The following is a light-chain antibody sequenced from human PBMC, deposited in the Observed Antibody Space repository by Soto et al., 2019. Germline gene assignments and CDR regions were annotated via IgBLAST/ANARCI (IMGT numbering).Light chain of an antibody. V-gene: IGKV4-1*01. J-gene: IGKJ4*01. CDR1: QSVSYSSDKRNC. Sequence: DIVMTQSPDSLAVSLGERATINCKSSQSVSYSSDKRNCLAWYQRKPGLPPKLLIYWASTRESGVPDRFSGTVSGTDFTLTISSLQAEDVAVYYCQQYYSSPLTFGGGTKVEIK. CDR2: WAS. CDR3: QQYYSSPLT.